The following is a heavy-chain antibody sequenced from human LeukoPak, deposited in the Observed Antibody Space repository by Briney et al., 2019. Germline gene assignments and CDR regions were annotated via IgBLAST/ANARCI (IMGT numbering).Heavy chain of an antibody. D-gene: IGHD5/OR15-5a*01. Sequence: PGGSLRLSCAASGFTFSDYYMSWIRQAPGKGLEWVSYISSSGSTIYYADSVKGRFTISRDNAKSTVYLQINNLRAEDTAVYYCARDVSYAMDVWGQGTTVTVSS. CDR3: ARDVSYAMDV. V-gene: IGHV3-11*04. CDR1: GFTFSDYY. CDR2: ISSSGSTI. J-gene: IGHJ6*02.